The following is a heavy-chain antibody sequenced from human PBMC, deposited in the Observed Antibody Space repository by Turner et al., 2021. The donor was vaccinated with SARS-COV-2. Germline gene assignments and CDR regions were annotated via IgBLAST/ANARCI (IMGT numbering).Heavy chain of an antibody. Sequence: EVLLLESGGGLVHPGGSIRLSCAASGFTFNNYAMSWVRQAPGRGLQWVSAISGIGVTTYYADSVKGRFTISRDNSMNTLYLQMNSLRAEDTALYYCAKDLAAGATSVSRDAFDIWGQGTMVSVSS. CDR1: GFTFNNYA. CDR3: AKDLAAGATSVSRDAFDI. J-gene: IGHJ3*02. D-gene: IGHD1-1*01. CDR2: ISGIGVTT. V-gene: IGHV3-23*01.